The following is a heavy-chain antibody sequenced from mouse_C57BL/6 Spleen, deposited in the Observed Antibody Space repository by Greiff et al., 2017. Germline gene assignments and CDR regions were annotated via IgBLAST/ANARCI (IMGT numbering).Heavy chain of an antibody. D-gene: IGHD2-4*01. CDR1: GYTFTSYW. J-gene: IGHJ3*01. CDR3: ARRGIYDYDGFAY. Sequence: QVQLQQPGAELVRPGSSVKLSCKASGYTFTSYWMDWVKQRPGQGLEWIGNIYPSDSETHYNQKFKDKATLTVDKSSSTAYIPLSSLTSEDSAVYYCARRGIYDYDGFAYWGQGTLVTVSA. V-gene: IGHV1-61*01. CDR2: IYPSDSET.